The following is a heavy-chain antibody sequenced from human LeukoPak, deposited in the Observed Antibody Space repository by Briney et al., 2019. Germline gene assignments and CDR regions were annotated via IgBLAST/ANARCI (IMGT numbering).Heavy chain of an antibody. CDR2: MNPNSGNT. CDR3: ASCPYYDFWSGYYSYGMDV. Sequence: ASVKVSCKASGYTFTSYDINWVRQATGQGLEWMGWMNPNSGNTGYAQKFQGRVTMTRNTSISTAYMELSSLRSEDTAVYYCASCPYYDFWSGYYSYGMDVWGQGTTVPVSS. J-gene: IGHJ6*02. D-gene: IGHD3-3*01. V-gene: IGHV1-8*01. CDR1: GYTFTSYD.